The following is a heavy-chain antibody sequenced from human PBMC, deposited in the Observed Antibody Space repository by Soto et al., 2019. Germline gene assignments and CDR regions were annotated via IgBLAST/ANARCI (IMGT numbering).Heavy chain of an antibody. CDR1: GFTFSSYA. CDR2: ISGSGGST. D-gene: IGHD4-4*01. J-gene: IGHJ1*01. V-gene: IGHV3-23*01. Sequence: GGSLRLSCAASGFTFSSYAMSWVRQAPGKGLEWVSAISGSGGSTYYADSVKGRVTISTDNSKNTLYLQMNSLRADDTAVYYCAKTAHCVGCSNSNEYFQHGGQGTLVTVSS. CDR3: AKTAHCVGCSNSNEYFQH.